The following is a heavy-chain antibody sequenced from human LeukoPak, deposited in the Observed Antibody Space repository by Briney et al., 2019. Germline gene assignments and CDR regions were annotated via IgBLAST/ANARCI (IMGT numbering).Heavy chain of an antibody. CDR2: IYYSGST. CDR3: ARARSAAGNFDY. D-gene: IGHD6-13*01. CDR1: GGSISSGGYY. J-gene: IGHJ4*02. Sequence: SETLSLTCTVSGGSISSGGYYWSWIRQHPGRGLEWIGYIYYSGSTYYNPSLKSRVTISADTSKNQFSLTLSSVTAADTAVYCCARARSAAGNFDYWGQGTLATVSS. V-gene: IGHV4-31*03.